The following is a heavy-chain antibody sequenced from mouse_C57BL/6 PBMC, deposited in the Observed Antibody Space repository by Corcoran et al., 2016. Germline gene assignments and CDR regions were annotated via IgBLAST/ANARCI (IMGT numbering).Heavy chain of an antibody. V-gene: IGHV9-3*01. CDR1: GYTFTTYG. CDR3: ARRTLGPFAY. Sequence: QIQLVQSGPELKKPGETVKISCKASGYTFTTYGMSWVKQAPGKGLKWMGWINTYSGVPTYADDFKGRFAFSLETSASTAYLQINNLKNEDTATYFCARRTLGPFAYWGQGTLVTVSA. J-gene: IGHJ3*01. D-gene: IGHD4-1*01. CDR2: INTYSGVP.